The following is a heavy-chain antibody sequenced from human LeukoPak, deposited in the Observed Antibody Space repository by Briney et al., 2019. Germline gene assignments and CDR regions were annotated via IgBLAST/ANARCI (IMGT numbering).Heavy chain of an antibody. J-gene: IGHJ4*02. CDR3: AGCGGDCYGYYFDY. CDR1: GFTFSSYW. Sequence: GGSLRLSCAASGFTFSSYWMHWVRQAPGKGLVWVSRINTDGSSTSYADSVKGRFTISRDNAKNTLYLQMNSLRAEDTAVYYCAGCGGDCYGYYFDYWGQGTLVTVSS. CDR2: INTDGSST. D-gene: IGHD2-21*01. V-gene: IGHV3-74*01.